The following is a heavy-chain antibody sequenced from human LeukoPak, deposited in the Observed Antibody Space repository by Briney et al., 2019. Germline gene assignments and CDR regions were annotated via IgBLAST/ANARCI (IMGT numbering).Heavy chain of an antibody. D-gene: IGHD3-3*01. CDR1: GYTFTSYG. V-gene: IGHV1-18*01. CDR2: ISAYNGNT. J-gene: IGHJ6*02. Sequence: ASVKVSCKASGYTFTSYGISWVRQAPGQGLEWMGWISAYNGNTNYAQKLQGRVTMTTDTSTSTAYMELRSLRPDDTAVYYCARDRGVTIFGVVIGGGYYYYGMDVWGQGTTVTVSS. CDR3: ARDRGVTIFGVVIGGGYYYYGMDV.